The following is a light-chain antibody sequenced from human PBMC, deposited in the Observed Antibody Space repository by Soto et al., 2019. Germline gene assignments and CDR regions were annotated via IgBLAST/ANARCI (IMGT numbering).Light chain of an antibody. J-gene: IGLJ3*02. CDR1: SSNIGAGYD. CDR3: QSHDSSLIAWV. CDR2: GNI. V-gene: IGLV1-40*01. Sequence: QSVLTQPPSVSGAPGKRVTIFCTGRSSNIGAGYDVHWYQQLTGRAPKLLIYGNINRPSGVPDRFSGSKSGTSSSLAITGLQDEDEADYYCQSHDSSLIAWVFGGGTKLTVL.